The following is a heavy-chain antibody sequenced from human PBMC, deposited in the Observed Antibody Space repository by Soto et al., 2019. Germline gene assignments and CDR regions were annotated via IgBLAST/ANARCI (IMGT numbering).Heavy chain of an antibody. CDR3: ARDGTLYDSNGYYYVY. Sequence: QVQLVQSGAEVKKPGSSVKVSCKASGGTFSRSAINWVRQAPGQGHEWMGGIIPVFGKPNYAQKFQGRVTITADESTSTAYMELRRLTSEDTAVYYCARDGTLYDSNGYYYVYWGQGTLVTVSS. D-gene: IGHD3-22*01. V-gene: IGHV1-69*01. J-gene: IGHJ4*02. CDR2: IIPVFGKP. CDR1: GGTFSRSA.